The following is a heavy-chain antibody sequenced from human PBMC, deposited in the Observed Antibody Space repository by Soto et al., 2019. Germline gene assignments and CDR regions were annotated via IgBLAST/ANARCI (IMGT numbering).Heavy chain of an antibody. Sequence: QVQLQESGPGLVKPSETLSLTCTVAGGSLTDHYWNWFRQSPGRGLQWIGYVYYSGATSYNPSPSSRVTMTVVTSKNQFSLKFRSVTSADTAVYFCARGNDWKSSTFDIWGQGTMVSVSS. D-gene: IGHD2-21*01. J-gene: IGHJ3*02. CDR3: ARGNDWKSSTFDI. CDR2: VYYSGAT. V-gene: IGHV4-59*11. CDR1: GGSLTDHY.